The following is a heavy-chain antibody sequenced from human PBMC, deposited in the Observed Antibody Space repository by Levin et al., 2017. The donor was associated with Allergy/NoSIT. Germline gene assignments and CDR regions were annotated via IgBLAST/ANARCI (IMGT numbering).Heavy chain of an antibody. CDR2: MSLSGDS. CDR1: GGSIRSGDDS. Sequence: SETLSLTCTVSGGSIRSGDDSWSWIRQPAGKGLEWIGYMSLSGDSDYNPSLKSRVTISLDRSKNQFSLNLRSVTAADTAVYYCARFYFDAFDVWGRGTMVTVSS. J-gene: IGHJ3*01. V-gene: IGHV4-30-2*01. D-gene: IGHD3-10*01. CDR3: ARFYFDAFDV.